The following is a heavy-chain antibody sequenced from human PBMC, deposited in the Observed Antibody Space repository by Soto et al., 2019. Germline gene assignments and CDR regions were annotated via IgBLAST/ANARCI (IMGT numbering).Heavy chain of an antibody. D-gene: IGHD3-10*01. CDR1: GGTFSSYT. CDR3: ARYPPSDGSGSYYNSRYWFDP. V-gene: IGHV1-69*02. J-gene: IGHJ5*02. Sequence: SVKVSCKASGGTFSSYTISWVRQAPGQGLEWMGRIIPILGIANYAQKFQGRVTITADKSTSTAYMELSSLRSEDTAVYYCARYPPSDGSGSYYNSRYWFDPWGQGTLVTVSS. CDR2: IIPILGIA.